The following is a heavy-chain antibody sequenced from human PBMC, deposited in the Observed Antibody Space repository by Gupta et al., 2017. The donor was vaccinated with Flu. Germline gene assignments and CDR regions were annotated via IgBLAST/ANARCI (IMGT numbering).Heavy chain of an antibody. J-gene: IGHJ4*02. CDR1: GFKFSSYW. Sequence: EVQLVESGGGLVQPGGSLRLSCAVYGFKFSSYWMDGVRQAPVKGLEWVANIATDGSVKNYAASVKGRFTISRDNAEDSLYLQMHSLRADDTALYYCARNRGWQQFDYWGQGALVTVSS. D-gene: IGHD5-24*01. V-gene: IGHV3-7*01. CDR2: IATDGSVK. CDR3: ARNRGWQQFDY.